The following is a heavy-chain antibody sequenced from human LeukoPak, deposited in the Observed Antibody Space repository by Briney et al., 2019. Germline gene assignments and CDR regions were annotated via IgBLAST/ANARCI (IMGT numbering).Heavy chain of an antibody. J-gene: IGHJ4*02. CDR2: IYTSGDT. D-gene: IGHD6-13*01. CDR3: ASGHIAVAGSDY. CDR1: GGSISTYY. V-gene: IGHV4-4*07. Sequence: TSETLSLTCTVSGGSISTYYWSWIRQPAGKGLEWIGRIYTSGDTNYNPSLKSRVTMSIATSKTQFSLNLSSLTAADTAMYYCASGHIAVAGSDYWGQGILVTVSS.